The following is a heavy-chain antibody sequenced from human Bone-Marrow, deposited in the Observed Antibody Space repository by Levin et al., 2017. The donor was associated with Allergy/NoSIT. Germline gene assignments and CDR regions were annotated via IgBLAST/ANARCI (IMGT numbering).Heavy chain of an antibody. V-gene: IGHV3-21*01. CDR3: ASRITAPGGLDV. CDR1: GVTSNNYT. D-gene: IGHD3-10*01. Sequence: WASVKVSCAVSGVTSNNYTLTWVRQPPGKGLEWVSSISSSSGYIHYADSVKGRFTISRDNAEKSLYLQMNSLRAEDTAIYYCASRITAPGGLDVWGQGTTVTVSS. CDR2: ISSSSGYI. J-gene: IGHJ6*02.